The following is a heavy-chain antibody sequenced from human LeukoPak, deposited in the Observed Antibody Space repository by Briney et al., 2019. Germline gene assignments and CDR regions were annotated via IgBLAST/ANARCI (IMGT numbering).Heavy chain of an antibody. CDR2: ISGSGGST. CDR3: AKAEDVDIVATILDY. Sequence: GGSLRLSCAASEFTFSSYAMSWVRQAPGKGLEWVSAISGSGGSTYYADSVKGRFTISRDNSKNTLYLQMNSLRAEDTAVYYCAKAEDVDIVATILDYWGQGTLVTVSS. J-gene: IGHJ4*02. CDR1: EFTFSSYA. D-gene: IGHD5-12*01. V-gene: IGHV3-23*01.